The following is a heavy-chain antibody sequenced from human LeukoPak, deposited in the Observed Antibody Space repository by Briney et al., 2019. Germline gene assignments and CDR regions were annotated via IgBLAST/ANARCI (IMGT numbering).Heavy chain of an antibody. CDR1: GGTFSSYA. J-gene: IGHJ4*02. V-gene: IGHV1-69*04. D-gene: IGHD6-13*01. Sequence: ASVKVSCKASGGTFSSYAISWVRQAPGQGLEWMGRIISIFGIANYAQKFQGRVTITADKSTSTAYMELSSLRSEDTAVYYCARGVAAAPPDYWGQGTLVTVSS. CDR3: ARGVAAAPPDY. CDR2: IISIFGIA.